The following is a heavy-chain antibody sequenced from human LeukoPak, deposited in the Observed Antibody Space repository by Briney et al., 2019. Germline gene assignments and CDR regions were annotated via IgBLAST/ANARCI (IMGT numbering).Heavy chain of an antibody. J-gene: IGHJ4*02. CDR2: IHYSGST. CDR3: ARGKEVITMLRGLKPGYYFDY. V-gene: IGHV4-59*01. CDR1: GGSITNYY. D-gene: IGHD3-10*01. Sequence: SETLSLTCTVSGGSITNYYWSCTRQPPGKGLEWIGYIHYSGSTKYKSSLKSRVTMSVDTSKNQFSLKLNSVTAADTAVYYCARGKEVITMLRGLKPGYYFDYWGQGTLVTVSS.